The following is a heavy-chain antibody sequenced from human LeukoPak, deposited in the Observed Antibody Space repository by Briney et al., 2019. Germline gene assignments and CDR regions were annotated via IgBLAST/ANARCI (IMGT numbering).Heavy chain of an antibody. V-gene: IGHV4-59*01. J-gene: IGHJ4*02. CDR3: ARREGRGSPRGSLDF. CDR2: IFYSGTT. Sequence: KTSETLSLTCTVSGGSISSYYWSWIRQPPGKGLEYIGFIFYSGTTNYNPSLKSRVTISLDTSKNQFSLRLTSVTAADTAVYYCARREGRGSPRGSLDFWGQGALVTVSS. CDR1: GGSISSYY. D-gene: IGHD3-10*01.